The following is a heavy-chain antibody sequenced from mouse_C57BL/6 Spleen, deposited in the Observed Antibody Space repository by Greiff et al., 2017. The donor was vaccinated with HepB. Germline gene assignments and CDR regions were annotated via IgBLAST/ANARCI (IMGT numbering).Heavy chain of an antibody. D-gene: IGHD2-12*01. CDR2: ISDGGSYT. V-gene: IGHV5-4*01. CDR1: GFTFSSYA. CDR3: ARDGGLLSWFAY. J-gene: IGHJ3*01. Sequence: DVHLVESGGGLVKPGGSLKLSCAASGFTFSSYAMSWVRQTPEKRLEWVATISDGGSYTYYPDNVKGRFTISRDNAKNNLYLQMSHLKSEDTAMYYCARDGGLLSWFAYWGQGTLVTVSA.